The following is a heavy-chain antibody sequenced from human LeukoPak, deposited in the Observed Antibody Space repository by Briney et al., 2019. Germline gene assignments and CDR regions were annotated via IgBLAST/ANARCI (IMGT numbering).Heavy chain of an antibody. CDR1: GYTFINYY. Sequence: ASVKVSCKASGYTFINYYIHWVRQAPGQGLEWMGVISPRGGDTRFAQRFQGRVTVTMDTSTSTVYMELNGLQSEDTAMYYCARTNWVAVTRDAFDVWGQGTMVTVSS. J-gene: IGHJ3*01. CDR2: ISPRGGDT. D-gene: IGHD2-15*01. CDR3: ARTNWVAVTRDAFDV. V-gene: IGHV1-46*01.